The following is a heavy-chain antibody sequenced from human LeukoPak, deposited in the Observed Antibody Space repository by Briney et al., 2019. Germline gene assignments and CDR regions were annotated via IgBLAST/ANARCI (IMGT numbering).Heavy chain of an antibody. CDR3: ARDRGDSLVGADFDS. CDR1: GFTFSSYG. D-gene: IGHD1-26*01. CDR2: INIWGSPT. Sequence: PGGSLRLSCAASGFTFSSYGMHWVRQAPGKGLEWISFINIWGSPTYYADSMKGRFTISRDNAKNSIFLQMNNLRVEDTAVYYCARDRGDSLVGADFDSWGQGILVTVSS. J-gene: IGHJ4*02. V-gene: IGHV3-48*01.